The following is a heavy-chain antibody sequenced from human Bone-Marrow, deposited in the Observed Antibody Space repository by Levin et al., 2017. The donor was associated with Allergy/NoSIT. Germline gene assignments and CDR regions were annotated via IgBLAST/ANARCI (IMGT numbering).Heavy chain of an antibody. D-gene: IGHD2-8*01. CDR3: ARDCNNGVCYSPAY. V-gene: IGHV3-11*05. J-gene: IGHJ4*02. CDR1: GFTFSDYY. Sequence: GGSLRLSCTVSGFTFSDYYMSWIRQAPGKGPEYISHINGPSTDTFYTDSVKGRFTISRDNAKNLLYLQMNGLRAEDTAMYYCARDCNNGVCYSPAYWGQGTLVTVSS. CDR2: INGPSTDT.